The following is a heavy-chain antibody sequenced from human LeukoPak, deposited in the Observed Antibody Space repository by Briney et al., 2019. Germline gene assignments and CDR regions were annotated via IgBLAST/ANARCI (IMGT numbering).Heavy chain of an antibody. CDR2: INPNSGGT. Sequence: GASVKVSCKASGYTFTSYYMHWVRQAPGQGLEWMGWINPNSGGTNYAQKFQGWVTMTRDTSISTAYMELSRLRSDDTAVYYCAITSAPYYYYGMDVWGQGTTVTVSS. J-gene: IGHJ6*02. V-gene: IGHV1-2*04. CDR1: GYTFTSYY. D-gene: IGHD6-6*01. CDR3: AITSAPYYYYGMDV.